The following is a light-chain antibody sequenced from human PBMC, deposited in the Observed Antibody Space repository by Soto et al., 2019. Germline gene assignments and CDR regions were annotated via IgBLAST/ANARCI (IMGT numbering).Light chain of an antibody. Sequence: SVLTQPPSASGTPGQRVTISCSGRSANIGNNFVCWYQQVPGTAPKLLIYSNNQRPSGVPDRFSGSKSGTSASLAISGLRSEDEANYYCVAWDDSLSGLVFGTGTKVTVL. V-gene: IGLV1-47*02. J-gene: IGLJ1*01. CDR1: SANIGNNF. CDR3: VAWDDSLSGLV. CDR2: SNN.